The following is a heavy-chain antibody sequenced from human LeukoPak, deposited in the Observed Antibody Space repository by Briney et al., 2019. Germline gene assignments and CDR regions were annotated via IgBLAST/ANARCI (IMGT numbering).Heavy chain of an antibody. CDR1: GFTFSSYA. D-gene: IGHD3-3*01. Sequence: PGGSLRLSCAASGFTFSSYAMSWVRQAPGKGLEWVSAISGSGGSTYYADSVKGRFTISRDNSKNTLYLQMNSLRAEDTAVYYCAKYYDFWSGYPTAPVDYWGQGTLVTVSS. J-gene: IGHJ4*02. CDR3: AKYYDFWSGYPTAPVDY. V-gene: IGHV3-23*01. CDR2: ISGSGGST.